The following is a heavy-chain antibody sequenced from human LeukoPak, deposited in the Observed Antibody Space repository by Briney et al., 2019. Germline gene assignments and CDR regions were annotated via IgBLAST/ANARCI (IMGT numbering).Heavy chain of an antibody. Sequence: GGSLRLSCAASGFTFSSYSMNWVRQAPGKGLEWVSYISSSSSTIYYADSVKGRFTISRDNAKNSLYLQMNSLRAEDTAVYYCARDGRGSRSSWFDPWGQGTLVIVSS. J-gene: IGHJ5*02. V-gene: IGHV3-48*01. CDR3: ARDGRGSRSSWFDP. CDR2: ISSSSSTI. D-gene: IGHD3-10*01. CDR1: GFTFSSYS.